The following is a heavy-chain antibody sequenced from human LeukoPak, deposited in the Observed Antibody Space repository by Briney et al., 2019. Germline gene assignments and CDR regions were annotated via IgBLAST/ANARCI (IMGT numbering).Heavy chain of an antibody. Sequence: GGSLRLSCAASGFTFSDHYMDWVRQAPGKGLEWVGRTRNKAKSYSTDYAASVKGRFTISRDDSKNSLYLQMNSLKTEDTAVYYCARVPLAGAGSWALDIWGQGTMVTVSS. CDR1: GFTFSDHY. J-gene: IGHJ3*02. CDR3: ARVPLAGAGSWALDI. V-gene: IGHV3-72*01. CDR2: TRNKAKSYST. D-gene: IGHD6-13*01.